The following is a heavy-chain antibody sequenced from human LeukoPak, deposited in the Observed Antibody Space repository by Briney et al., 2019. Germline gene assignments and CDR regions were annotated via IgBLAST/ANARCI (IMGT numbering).Heavy chain of an antibody. D-gene: IGHD3-22*01. Sequence: GGSLRLSCAASGFTFDDYAMHWVRQAPGKGLEWVSGISWNSGSIGYADSVKGRFTISRDNAKNSLYLQMNSLRAEDTALYYCAKSTNYDSSGYFHYWGQGTPVTVSS. CDR2: ISWNSGSI. CDR3: AKSTNYDSSGYFHY. V-gene: IGHV3-9*01. CDR1: GFTFDDYA. J-gene: IGHJ4*02.